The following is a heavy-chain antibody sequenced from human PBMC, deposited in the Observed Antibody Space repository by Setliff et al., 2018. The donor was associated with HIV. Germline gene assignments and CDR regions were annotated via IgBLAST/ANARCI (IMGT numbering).Heavy chain of an antibody. CDR3: ARQFGGYDEIDY. CDR2: INHSGRT. D-gene: IGHD5-12*01. Sequence: PSETLSLTCAVYGGSFSDNYWSWIRQSPGKGLEWIGEINHSGRTKYSPSLRSRVSISVDTSKKQFSLRLTSVTAADTALYYCARQFGGYDEIDYWGQGTLVTVSS. V-gene: IGHV4-34*01. CDR1: GGSFSDNY. J-gene: IGHJ4*02.